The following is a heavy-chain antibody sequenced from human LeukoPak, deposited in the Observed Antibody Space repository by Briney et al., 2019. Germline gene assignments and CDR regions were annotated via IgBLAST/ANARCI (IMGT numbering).Heavy chain of an antibody. CDR2: ISSSSSYI. D-gene: IGHD5-18*01. J-gene: IGHJ4*02. Sequence: GGSLRLSCAASGFTFSSYSMNWVRQAPGKGLEWVSSISSSSSYIYYADSVKGRFTISRDNAKNSLYLQMNSPRAEDTAVYYCARQRGYSYGFGYWGQGTLVTVSS. CDR1: GFTFSSYS. V-gene: IGHV3-21*01. CDR3: ARQRGYSYGFGY.